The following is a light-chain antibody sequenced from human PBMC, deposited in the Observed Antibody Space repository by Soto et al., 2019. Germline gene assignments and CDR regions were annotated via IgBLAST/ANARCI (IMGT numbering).Light chain of an antibody. CDR3: SSYTSSSRV. V-gene: IGLV2-14*01. CDR2: DVS. J-gene: IGLJ2*01. CDR1: SSDVGGYNY. Sequence: QSVLTQPASVSGSPGQSITISCTGTSSDVGGYNYGSWYQQHPGKAPKLMIYDVSNRPSGVSNRFSGSKSGNTASLTISGLQAEDEADYYCSSYTSSSRVFGGGTKLTVL.